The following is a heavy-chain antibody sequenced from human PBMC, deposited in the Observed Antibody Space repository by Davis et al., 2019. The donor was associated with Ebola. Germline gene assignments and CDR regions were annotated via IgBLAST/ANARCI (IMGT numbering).Heavy chain of an antibody. CDR1: GYTFTTYP. V-gene: IGHV1-8*02. Sequence: ASVKVSCKASGYTFTTYPLHWVRQAPGQGLEWMGWMNPNSGNTGYAQKFQGRVTMTRNTSISTAYMELSSLRSEDTAVYYCARGKSYYYYGMDVWGQGTTVTVSS. J-gene: IGHJ6*02. CDR3: ARGKSYYYYGMDV. CDR2: MNPNSGNT.